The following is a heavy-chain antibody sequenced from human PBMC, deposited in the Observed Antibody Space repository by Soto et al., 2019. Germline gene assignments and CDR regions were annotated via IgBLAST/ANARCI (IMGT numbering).Heavy chain of an antibody. CDR2: ISGNGYST. CDR3: AQDYYDSSGYPPHY. D-gene: IGHD3-22*01. V-gene: IGHV3-23*01. CDR1: GFTFSNFA. J-gene: IGHJ4*02. Sequence: EVQLLESGGGFVQPGGSLRLSCAASGFTFSNFAINWVRQAPGKGLEWVSVISGNGYSTYYADSVKGRFTISRANSKNTLYLQMNSLRADDTAVYYCAQDYYDSSGYPPHYWGQGTLVTVSS.